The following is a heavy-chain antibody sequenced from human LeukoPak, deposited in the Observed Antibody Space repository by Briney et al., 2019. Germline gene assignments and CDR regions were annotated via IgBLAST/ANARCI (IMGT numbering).Heavy chain of an antibody. D-gene: IGHD3-10*01. V-gene: IGHV3-30*18. CDR1: GFNFSSYG. Sequence: GESLTLSCAASGFNFSSYGIHRVRQPPGKGLEWVAVISYDGSNKFYADYGKGRFTISRDNSKNTLYLQMNSLRAEVTAVYYCAKDPSLITMVRGVLKLSYYFDYWGQGTLVTVSS. J-gene: IGHJ4*02. CDR2: ISYDGSNK. CDR3: AKDPSLITMVRGVLKLSYYFDY.